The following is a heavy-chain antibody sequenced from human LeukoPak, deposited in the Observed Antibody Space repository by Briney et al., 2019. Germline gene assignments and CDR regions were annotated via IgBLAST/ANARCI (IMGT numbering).Heavy chain of an antibody. Sequence: PSETLSLTCAVYGGSFSGYYWSWIRQPPGKGLEWIGEINHSGSTNYNPSLKSRVTISVDTSKNKFSLKLSSVTAADTAVYYCASTSRGYSGYVFDYWGQGTLVTVSS. CDR2: INHSGST. CDR1: GGSFSGYY. V-gene: IGHV4-34*01. CDR3: ASTSRGYSGYVFDY. D-gene: IGHD5-12*01. J-gene: IGHJ4*02.